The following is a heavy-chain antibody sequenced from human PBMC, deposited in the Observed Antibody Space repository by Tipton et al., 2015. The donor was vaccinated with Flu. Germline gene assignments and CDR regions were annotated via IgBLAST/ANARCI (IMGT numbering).Heavy chain of an antibody. D-gene: IGHD3-16*01. CDR1: GVSISSYY. V-gene: IGHV4-59*01. CDR3: ARARGPINWFDP. Sequence: TLSLTCTVSGVSISSYYWSWIRQPPGKGLEWIGYIYYSGSTNYNPSLKSRVTISVDTSKHQFSLKLSSVTAADTAVYYCARARGPINWFDPWGQGTLVTVSP. J-gene: IGHJ5*02. CDR2: IYYSGST.